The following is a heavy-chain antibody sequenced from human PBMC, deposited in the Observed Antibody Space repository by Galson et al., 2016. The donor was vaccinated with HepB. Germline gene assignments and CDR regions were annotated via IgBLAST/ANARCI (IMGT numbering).Heavy chain of an antibody. J-gene: IGHJ6*04. CDR3: ASDGGAPNYSSSPYYYGMDV. Sequence: SVKVSCKASGYIFTGYYVHWVRQAPGQGLQWMGWIDPNSGVTYYPQKFQGRVTMTRDTSISTAYMELNRLRSDDTAVYYCASDGGAPNYSSSPYYYGMDVWGEGTTVTVSS. V-gene: IGHV1-2*02. D-gene: IGHD6-6*01. CDR2: IDPNSGVT. CDR1: GYIFTGYY.